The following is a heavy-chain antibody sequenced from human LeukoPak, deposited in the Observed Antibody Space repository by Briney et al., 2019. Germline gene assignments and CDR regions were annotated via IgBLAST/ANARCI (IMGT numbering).Heavy chain of an antibody. CDR1: GFTLSSYS. D-gene: IGHD4-23*01. CDR2: ISSSSSYI. V-gene: IGHV3-21*01. J-gene: IGHJ4*02. Sequence: RPGGSLRLSCAASGFTLSSYSMNWVRQAPGKGLEWVSSISSSSSYIYYADSVKGRFTISRDNAKNSLYLQMNSLRAEDTAVYYCAREMRSKDGNSVFDYWGQGTLVTVSS. CDR3: AREMRSKDGNSVFDY.